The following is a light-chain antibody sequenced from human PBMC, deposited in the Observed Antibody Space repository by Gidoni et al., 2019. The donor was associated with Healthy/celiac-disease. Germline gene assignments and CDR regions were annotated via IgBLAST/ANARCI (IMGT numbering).Light chain of an antibody. V-gene: IGKV3-20*01. Sequence: EIVLTQSPGTLSLSPGERATLSCRASQSVSSSYLAWYQQKPGQAPRLLIYGASSRATGIPDRFSGIGSGTDFTLTISRLEPEDFAVYYCQPYGSSPLTFGGGTKVEIK. CDR1: QSVSSSY. J-gene: IGKJ4*01. CDR3: QPYGSSPLT. CDR2: GAS.